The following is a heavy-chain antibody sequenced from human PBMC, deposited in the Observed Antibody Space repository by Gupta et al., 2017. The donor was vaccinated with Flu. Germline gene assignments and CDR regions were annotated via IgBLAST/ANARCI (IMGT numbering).Heavy chain of an antibody. CDR2: TSLDGMKK. Sequence: RQAPGKGLEWVAVTSLDGMKKDYADSVKGRFTISRDNSKNTLYLQMNSLRVDDTAVYYCARGSLGGYYYGPYWGQGTLVTVSS. V-gene: IGHV3-30*04. D-gene: IGHD3-22*01. J-gene: IGHJ4*02. CDR3: ARGSLGGYYYGPY.